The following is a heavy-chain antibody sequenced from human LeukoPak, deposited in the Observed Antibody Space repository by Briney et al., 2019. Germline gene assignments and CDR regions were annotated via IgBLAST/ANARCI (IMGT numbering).Heavy chain of an antibody. CDR3: ARDPTTEETVPYSFDD. D-gene: IGHD4-23*01. J-gene: IGHJ4*02. Sequence: SETLSLTCAVSGGSFIGYHWNWIRQSPGKGLEWIAEINHRGGTTYNPSLKSRVTISIDTSKNQFSLQLRAVTAADTAVYFCARDPTTEETVPYSFDDWGQGTLVTVSS. V-gene: IGHV4-34*01. CDR1: GGSFIGYH. CDR2: INHRGGT.